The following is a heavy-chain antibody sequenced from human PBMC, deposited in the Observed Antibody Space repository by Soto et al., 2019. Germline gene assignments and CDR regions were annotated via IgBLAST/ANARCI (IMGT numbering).Heavy chain of an antibody. J-gene: IGHJ4*02. CDR2: ITGSGGGT. CDR3: AKRPLTAAGFDY. Sequence: EVQLLESGGGLVQPGGSLRLSCAASGFTFSNYAMTWVRQAPGKGLEWVSVITGSGGGTYFVDSVKGRFTISRDNSKNSVVLQMDSLRAGDPAVYYCAKRPLTAAGFDYWGQGTLVTVSS. V-gene: IGHV3-23*01. D-gene: IGHD6-13*01. CDR1: GFTFSNYA.